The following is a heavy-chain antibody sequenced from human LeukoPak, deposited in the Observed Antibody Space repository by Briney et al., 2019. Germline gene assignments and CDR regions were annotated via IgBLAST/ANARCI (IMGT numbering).Heavy chain of an antibody. CDR1: GFTLSSYW. J-gene: IGHJ4*02. V-gene: IGHV3-7*01. Sequence: GGSLRLSCAASGFTLSSYWMSWGRQAPGKGLEWVANIKQDGSEKYYVDSVKGRFTISRDNAKNSLYLQMNSLRAEDTAVYYCAKAPVTTCSGAYCYPFDYWSQGTLVTVSS. CDR3: AKAPVTTCSGAYCYPFDY. CDR2: IKQDGSEK. D-gene: IGHD2-15*01.